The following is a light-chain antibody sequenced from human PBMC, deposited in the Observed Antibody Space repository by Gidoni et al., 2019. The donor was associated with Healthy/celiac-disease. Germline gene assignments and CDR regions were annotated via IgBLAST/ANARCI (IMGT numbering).Light chain of an antibody. Sequence: SYELTQLPSVSVSPGQTASITCSGDKLGDKYACWYQQKPGQSPVLVIYQDSKRPSGIPERFSGSNSGNTATLTISGTQAMDEADYYCQAWDSSTAVYVFGTGTKVTVL. CDR2: QDS. J-gene: IGLJ1*01. CDR1: KLGDKY. V-gene: IGLV3-1*01. CDR3: QAWDSSTAVYV.